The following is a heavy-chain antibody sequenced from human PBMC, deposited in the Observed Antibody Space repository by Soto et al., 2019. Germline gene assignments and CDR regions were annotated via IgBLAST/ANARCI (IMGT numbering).Heavy chain of an antibody. V-gene: IGHV4-59*01. D-gene: IGHD6-19*01. CDR3: AREVVTYSSGYNWFDP. J-gene: IGHJ5*02. CDR1: GGSISSYY. CDR2: IYYSGST. Sequence: SETLSLTCTVSGGSISSYYWSWIRQPPGKGLEWIGYIYYSGSTNYNPSLKSRVTISVDTSKNQFSLKLSSVTAADTAVYYCAREVVTYSSGYNWFDPWGQGTLVTVSS.